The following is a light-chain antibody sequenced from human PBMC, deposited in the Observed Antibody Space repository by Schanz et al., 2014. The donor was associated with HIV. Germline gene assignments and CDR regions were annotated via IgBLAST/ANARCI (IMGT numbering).Light chain of an antibody. V-gene: IGLV2-14*03. J-gene: IGLJ2*01. CDR2: DVS. CDR3: SSYTSRNTLI. CDR1: SSDIGGYNY. Sequence: QSTLTQPPSASGSPGQSVTISCTGTSSDIGGYNYVSWYRQHPGKAPQLMIYDVSNRPSGVSNRFSGSKSGNTASLTISGLQAEDEADYYCSSYTSRNTLIFGGGTKLTVL.